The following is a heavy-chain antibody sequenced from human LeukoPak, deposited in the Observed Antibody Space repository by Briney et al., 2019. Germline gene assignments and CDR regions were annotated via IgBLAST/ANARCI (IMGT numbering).Heavy chain of an antibody. V-gene: IGHV4-30-2*01. CDR2: IYHSGST. J-gene: IGHJ6*02. Sequence: PSQTLSLTCAVSGVSISSGGYSWSWIRQPPGKGLEWIGYIYHSGSTYYNPSLKSRVTTSVDRSKNQFSLKLSSVTAADTAVYYCARVKKDSSGYYYYYYGMDVWGQGTTVTVSS. CDR1: GVSISSGGYS. CDR3: ARVKKDSSGYYYYYYGMDV. D-gene: IGHD3-22*01.